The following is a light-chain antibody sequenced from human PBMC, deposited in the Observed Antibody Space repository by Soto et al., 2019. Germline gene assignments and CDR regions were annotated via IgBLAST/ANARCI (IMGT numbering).Light chain of an antibody. CDR2: GPS. CDR1: QSVSRRY. V-gene: IGKV3-20*01. CDR3: LQYDTSPPRYT. J-gene: IGKJ2*01. Sequence: EVVLTKSPGTMSLSPGERATLSCRASQSVSRRYLAWYQQKPGQAPRLLIFGPSSRATGTPDRFSGSGSGTDFTLTISSREPEDFAVYYCLQYDTSPPRYTFGQGTKLEIK.